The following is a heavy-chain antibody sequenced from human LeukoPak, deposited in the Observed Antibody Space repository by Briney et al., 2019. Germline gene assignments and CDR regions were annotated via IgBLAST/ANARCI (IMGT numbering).Heavy chain of an antibody. CDR2: ISFDGSEK. Sequence: GRSLRLSCAVSGFTFTTYGMHWVRQAPGKGLEWVALISFDGSEKYYADSVKGRFTISRDNSKNTLYLQMNSLRVEDTAVYYCARGQFRFSDYDSSGFDYWGQGTLVTVSS. CDR3: ARGQFRFSDYDSSGFDY. D-gene: IGHD3-22*01. J-gene: IGHJ4*02. V-gene: IGHV3-30*03. CDR1: GFTFTTYG.